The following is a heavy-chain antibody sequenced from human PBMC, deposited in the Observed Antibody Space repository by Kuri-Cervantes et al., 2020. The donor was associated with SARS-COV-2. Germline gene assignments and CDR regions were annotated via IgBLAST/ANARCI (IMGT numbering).Heavy chain of an antibody. Sequence: GESLKISCAASGFTFSNYWMHWVRQAPGKGLEWVSAIYSGGSTYYADSVKGRFTISRDNSKDTLYLQMHSLRAEDTAVYYCARSIIAVAGFGGRDYWGQGTLVTVSS. CDR3: ARSIIAVAGFGGRDY. CDR1: GFTFSNYW. CDR2: IYSGGST. J-gene: IGHJ4*02. D-gene: IGHD6-19*01. V-gene: IGHV3-53*01.